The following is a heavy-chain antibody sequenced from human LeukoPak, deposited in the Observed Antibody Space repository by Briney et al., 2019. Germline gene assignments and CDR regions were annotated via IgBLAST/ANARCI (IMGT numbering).Heavy chain of an antibody. Sequence: GGSLRLSCAASGFTFSSYSMNWVRQAPGKRLEWVSSISSSSSYIYYADSVKGRFTISRDNAKNSLYLQMNSLRAEDTAVYYCARMVQLLSHDAFDIWGQGTMVTVSP. CDR3: ARMVQLLSHDAFDI. J-gene: IGHJ3*02. CDR2: ISSSSSYI. CDR1: GFTFSSYS. D-gene: IGHD2-2*01. V-gene: IGHV3-21*01.